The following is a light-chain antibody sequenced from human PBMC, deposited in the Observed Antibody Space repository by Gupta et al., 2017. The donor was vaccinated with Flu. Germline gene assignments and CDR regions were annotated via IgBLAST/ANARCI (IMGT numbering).Light chain of an antibody. CDR3: QSFDSYSLHWI. Sequence: GSTVSAFDHGYQQRPVSSPTTVIYLDDQRHAGVPDPFSVSIDSSSNSASLTITGLRSEDEADYYCQSFDSYSLHWIFGGGTKLTVL. J-gene: IGLJ3*02. V-gene: IGLV6-57*01. CDR2: LDD. CDR1: GSTVSAF.